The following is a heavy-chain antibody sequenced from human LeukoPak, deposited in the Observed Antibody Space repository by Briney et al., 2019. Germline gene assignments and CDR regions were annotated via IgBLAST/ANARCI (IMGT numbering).Heavy chain of an antibody. CDR2: INPSGGST. D-gene: IGHD3-3*01. V-gene: IGHV1-46*01. CDR3: ARTFYYDFWSGPKPNWFDP. J-gene: IGHJ5*02. Sequence: GASVKASCKAPGYTFTSYYMHWVRQAPGQGLEWMGIINPSGGSTSYAQKFQGRVTMTRDTSTSTVYMELSSLRSEDTAVYYCARTFYYDFWSGPKPNWFDPWGQGTLVTVSS. CDR1: GYTFTSYY.